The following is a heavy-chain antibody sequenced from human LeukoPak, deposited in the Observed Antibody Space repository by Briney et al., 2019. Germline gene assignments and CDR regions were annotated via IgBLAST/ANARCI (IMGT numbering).Heavy chain of an antibody. J-gene: IGHJ4*02. CDR2: IFYSGST. CDR3: ARDSGIAAAEG. CDR1: SGSISTSNYY. V-gene: IGHV4-39*07. Sequence: SEALSLTCTVSSGSISTSNYYWGWVRQPPGKALEWIGNIFYSGSTYYSPSLKSRVTISLDTSRNQFSLKLSSVTAADTAVYYCARDSGIAAAEGWGQGTLVTVSS. D-gene: IGHD6-13*01.